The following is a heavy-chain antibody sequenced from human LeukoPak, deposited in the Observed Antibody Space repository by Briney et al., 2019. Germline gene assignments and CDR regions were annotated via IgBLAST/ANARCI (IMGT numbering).Heavy chain of an antibody. CDR2: ICSSGGT. D-gene: IGHD3-10*01. J-gene: IGHJ5*02. Sequence: PSETLSLTRTVSGGSLSSYCWIWIRQSAEKRLEWIGRICSSGGTVYNPSLKSRVTISPDMSNNQFSLKMSSVTAADTAVYYCARDRGTDGSDQLDPWGQGIRVTVSS. CDR3: ARDRGTDGSDQLDP. V-gene: IGHV4-4*07. CDR1: GGSLSSYC.